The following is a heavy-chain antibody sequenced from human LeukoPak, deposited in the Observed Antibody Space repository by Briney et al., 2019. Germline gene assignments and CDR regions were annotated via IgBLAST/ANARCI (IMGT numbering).Heavy chain of an antibody. D-gene: IGHD3-16*02. CDR1: GGSFSGYY. CDR3: ARMVPYYDYVWGSYRSNVNWFDP. CDR2: INHSGST. V-gene: IGHV4-34*01. J-gene: IGHJ5*02. Sequence: SETLSLTCAVYGGSFSGYYWSWIRQPPGKGLEWIGEINHSGSTNYNPSLESRVTISVDTSKNQFSLKLSSVTAADTAVYYCARMVPYYDYVWGSYRSNVNWFDPWGQGTLVTVSS.